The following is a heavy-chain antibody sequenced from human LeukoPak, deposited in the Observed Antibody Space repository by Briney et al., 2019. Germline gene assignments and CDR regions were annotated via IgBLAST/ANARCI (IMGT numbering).Heavy chain of an antibody. D-gene: IGHD3-22*01. V-gene: IGHV3-48*03. Sequence: GGSLRLSCAASGFTFSSYEMNWVRQAPGKGLEWVSYISSSGSTIYYADSVKGRFTISRDNAKNSLYLQMNSLRAEDTAVYYCARGPTMIVVPYYYYMDVWGKGTTVTVSS. J-gene: IGHJ6*03. CDR2: ISSSGSTI. CDR3: ARGPTMIVVPYYYYMDV. CDR1: GFTFSSYE.